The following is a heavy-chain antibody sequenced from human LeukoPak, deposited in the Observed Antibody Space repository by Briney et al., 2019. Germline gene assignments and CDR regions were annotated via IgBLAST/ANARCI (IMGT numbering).Heavy chain of an antibody. CDR3: ARGRYCSSTSCSPRFDP. CDR2: INHSGST. V-gene: IGHV4-34*01. CDR1: GGSFSGYY. J-gene: IGHJ5*02. D-gene: IGHD2-2*01. Sequence: SETLSLTCAVYGGSFSGYYWSWLRQPPGKGLEWIGEINHSGSTNYNPSLKSRVTISVDTSKNQFSLKLSSVTAADTAVYYCARGRYCSSTSCSPRFDPWGQGTLVTVSS.